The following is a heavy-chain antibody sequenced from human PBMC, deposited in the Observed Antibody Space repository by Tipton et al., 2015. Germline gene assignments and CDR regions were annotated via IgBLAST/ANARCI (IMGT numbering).Heavy chain of an antibody. CDR2: TYYRSRWYN. CDR3: ARSLFPETAGLENWFDP. Sequence: GLVKPSQTLSLTCAISGDSVSSNSDAWNWIRQSPSRGLEWLGRTYYRSRWYNDYAVSVKSRITITPDTSKNQFSLRLSSVTAADTAVYYCARSLFPETAGLENWFDPWGQGTLVTVSS. CDR1: GDSVSSNSDA. D-gene: IGHD6-13*01. V-gene: IGHV6-1*01. J-gene: IGHJ5*02.